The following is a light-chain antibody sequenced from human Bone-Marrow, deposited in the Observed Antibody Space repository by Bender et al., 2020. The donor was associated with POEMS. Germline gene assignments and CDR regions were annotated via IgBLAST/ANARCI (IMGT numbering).Light chain of an antibody. V-gene: IGLV2-14*01. CDR1: STDVIGYEY. Sequence: QPALTQPASVSGSPEQSITISCTGTSTDVIGYEYVSWYQQHPGKAPKLILYDVRIRPSGVSTRFSGSKSGNTASLTISGLRAEDEADYYCCSYAGSSTLVFGGGTKVTVL. CDR2: DVR. CDR3: CSYAGSSTLV. J-gene: IGLJ2*01.